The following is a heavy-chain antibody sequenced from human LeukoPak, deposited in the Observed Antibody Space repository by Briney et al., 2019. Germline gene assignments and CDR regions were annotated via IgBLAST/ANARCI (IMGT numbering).Heavy chain of an antibody. CDR1: GYTFTGYY. CDR3: ARGPRMGATSLYYYYYMDV. J-gene: IGHJ6*03. V-gene: IGHV1-2*02. Sequence: ASVKVSCKASGYTFTGYYMHWVRQAPGQGLEWMGWINPNSGGTNYAQKFQGRVTITRNTSISTAYMELSSLRSEDTAVYYCARGPRMGATSLYYYYYMDVWGKGTTVTVSS. CDR2: INPNSGGT. D-gene: IGHD1-26*01.